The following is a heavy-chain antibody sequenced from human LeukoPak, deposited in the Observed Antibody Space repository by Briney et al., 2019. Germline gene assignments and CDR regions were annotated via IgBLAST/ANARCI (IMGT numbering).Heavy chain of an antibody. J-gene: IGHJ3*02. CDR1: GGSISSGSYY. D-gene: IGHD3-22*01. CDR2: IYYSGST. Sequence: SQTLSLTCTVSGGSISSGSYYWGWIRQPPGKGLEWIGSIYYSGSTYYNPSLKSRVTISVDTSKNQFSLKLSSVTAADTAVYYCARHSDYYDSSGYPDIWGQGTMVTVSS. V-gene: IGHV4-39*01. CDR3: ARHSDYYDSSGYPDI.